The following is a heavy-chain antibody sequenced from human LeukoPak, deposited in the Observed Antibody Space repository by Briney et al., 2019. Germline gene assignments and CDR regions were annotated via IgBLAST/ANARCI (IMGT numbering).Heavy chain of an antibody. V-gene: IGHV3-13*01. CDR1: GFTFSSYD. Sequence: PGGSLRLSCAASGFTFSSYDMHWVRQATGKGLEWVSAIGTAGDTYYPGSVKGRFTISRENAKNSLYLQMNSLRAGDTAVYYCARAAVVPTTVTTATTFFDYWGQGTLVTVSS. D-gene: IGHD4-17*01. CDR3: ARAAVVPTTVTTATTFFDY. CDR2: IGTAGDT. J-gene: IGHJ4*02.